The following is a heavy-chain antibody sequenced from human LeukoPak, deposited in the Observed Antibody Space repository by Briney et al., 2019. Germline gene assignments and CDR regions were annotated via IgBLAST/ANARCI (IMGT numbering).Heavy chain of an antibody. CDR2: IYYSGST. CDR1: GGSISSYC. V-gene: IGHV4-59*01. CDR3: ARDSGPWGVFDP. J-gene: IGHJ5*02. D-gene: IGHD3-10*01. Sequence: PSETLSLTCTVSGGSISSYCGSWIRQPPGKGLEWIGYIYYSGSTNYNPSVKFRVTISIDMSNNHFSLTLKSVTAPDKAVYYCARDSGPWGVFDPWGQGTLVTVSS.